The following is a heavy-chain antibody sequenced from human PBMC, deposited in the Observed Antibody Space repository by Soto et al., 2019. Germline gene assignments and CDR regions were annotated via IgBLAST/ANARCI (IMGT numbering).Heavy chain of an antibody. Sequence: QITLKESGPTLVKPTQTLTLTCTFSGFSLSTRGVGVGWIRQPPGKALEWLALIYWDDDKRYSPSLKTRLTITTDTSKNQVVLTMPNMDPVDTATFPCANIGGSRWFYFWGQGTLVTVSS. J-gene: IGHJ4*02. CDR2: IYWDDDK. CDR1: GFSLSTRGVG. V-gene: IGHV2-5*02. D-gene: IGHD6-13*01. CDR3: ANIGGSRWFYF.